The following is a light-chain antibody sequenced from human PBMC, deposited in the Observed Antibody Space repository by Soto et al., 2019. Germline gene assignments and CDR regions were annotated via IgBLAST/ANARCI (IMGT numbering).Light chain of an antibody. CDR3: QRYGTSPWT. Sequence: EIVLTQSPGTLSLSPGERATLSCRASQSVSSSYLAWYQQKPGQSPRLLIYGATRRATGIPDRFSGSGSGTDFTLTISRLEPEDFAVYYCQRYGTSPWTFGQGTRVE. V-gene: IGKV3-20*01. J-gene: IGKJ1*01. CDR1: QSVSSSY. CDR2: GAT.